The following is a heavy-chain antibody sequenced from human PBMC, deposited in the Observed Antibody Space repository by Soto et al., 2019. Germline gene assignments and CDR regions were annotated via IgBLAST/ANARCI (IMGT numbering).Heavy chain of an antibody. Sequence: SVKVSCKASGCTFSSYAISWVRQAPGQGLEWMGGSIPIFGTANYAQKFQGRVTITADKYTSTAYMELSSLRSEDTAVYYCARGLSYDFWSGQTDYYYYGMDVWGQGTRVTVSS. J-gene: IGHJ6*02. CDR3: ARGLSYDFWSGQTDYYYYGMDV. CDR1: GCTFSSYA. D-gene: IGHD3-3*01. CDR2: SIPIFGTA. V-gene: IGHV1-69*06.